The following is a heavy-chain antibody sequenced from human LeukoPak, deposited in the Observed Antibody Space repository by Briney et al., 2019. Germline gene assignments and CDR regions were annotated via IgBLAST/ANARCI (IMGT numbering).Heavy chain of an antibody. Sequence: PSETLSLTCNVSGGSLSGGNFYWSWIRQPPGKGLEWIGYIYYSGSTNYNPSFKSRVTISVDTSKNQLSLKLSSVTAADTAVYYCTRGGSGYYYDFDYWGQGTLVTVSS. V-gene: IGHV4-61*01. CDR2: IYYSGST. D-gene: IGHD3-22*01. J-gene: IGHJ4*02. CDR3: TRGGSGYYYDFDY. CDR1: GGSLSGGNFY.